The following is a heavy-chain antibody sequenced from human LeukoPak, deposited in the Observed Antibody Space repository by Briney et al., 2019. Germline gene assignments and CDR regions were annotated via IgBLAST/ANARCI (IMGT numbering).Heavy chain of an antibody. Sequence: GGSLRLSCAASGFTFSSYAMHWVRQAPGKGLEWVAVISYDGSNKYYADSVKGRFTISRDNSKNTLYLQMNSLRAEDTAVYYCARARGVYASSSGDLDYWGQGTLVTVSS. D-gene: IGHD3-16*01. CDR3: ARARGVYASSSGDLDY. CDR1: GFTFSSYA. CDR2: ISYDGSNK. V-gene: IGHV3-30*04. J-gene: IGHJ4*02.